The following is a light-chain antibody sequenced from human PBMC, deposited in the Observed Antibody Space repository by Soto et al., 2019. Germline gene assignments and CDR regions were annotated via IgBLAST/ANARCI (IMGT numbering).Light chain of an antibody. V-gene: IGKV1-17*02. CDR1: QDIRDE. J-gene: IGKJ1*01. CDR2: AAS. Sequence: DIQMTQSPSSLAASVGDRVTITCRASQDIRDELGWFQQKSGKAPKRLIHAASSLQSGVPSRFSSSGSGRDFTLTISNLQPEDFATYYCLQHHSHPPTFGQGTRIDIK. CDR3: LQHHSHPPT.